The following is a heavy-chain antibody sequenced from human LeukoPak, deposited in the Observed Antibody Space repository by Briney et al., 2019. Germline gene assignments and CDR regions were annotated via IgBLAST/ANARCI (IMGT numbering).Heavy chain of an antibody. CDR3: ARDRGSYYIDF. Sequence: GGSLRLSCAASGFTFRNHGMLWVRQAPGKGLEWVAVIWYDGSNKYYADSVKGRFTFSRDNSKNTLSLQMDSLRAEDTALYYCARDRGSYYIDFWGQGTPVTVSS. J-gene: IGHJ4*02. V-gene: IGHV3-33*01. D-gene: IGHD1-1*01. CDR2: IWYDGSNK. CDR1: GFTFRNHG.